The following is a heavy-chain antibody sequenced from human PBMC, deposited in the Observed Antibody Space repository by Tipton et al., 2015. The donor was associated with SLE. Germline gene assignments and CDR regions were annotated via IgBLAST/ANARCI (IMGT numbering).Heavy chain of an antibody. D-gene: IGHD3-10*01. V-gene: IGHV4-34*01. CDR1: GGSFSGYY. Sequence: TLSLTCAVYGGSFSGYYWSWIRQPPGKGLEWIREINHSGSTNYNPSLKSRVTISVDTSKNQFSLKLSSVTAADTAVYYCARVMGYGSGTQWVWFDPWGQGTLVTVSS. J-gene: IGHJ5*02. CDR3: ARVMGYGSGTQWVWFDP. CDR2: INHSGST.